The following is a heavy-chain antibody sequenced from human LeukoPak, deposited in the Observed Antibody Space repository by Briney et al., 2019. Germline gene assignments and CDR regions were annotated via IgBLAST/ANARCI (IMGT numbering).Heavy chain of an antibody. Sequence: GSLRLSCGASGFTVSTNYMSWVRQAPGKGLEWIGSLYYSGSTYYNPSLKSRVTISVDTSKNQFSLKLSSVTAADTAVYYCARHFKGIAVAGTGDFDYWGQGTLVTVSS. J-gene: IGHJ4*02. D-gene: IGHD6-19*01. CDR2: LYYSGST. V-gene: IGHV4-39*01. CDR1: GFTVSTNY. CDR3: ARHFKGIAVAGTGDFDY.